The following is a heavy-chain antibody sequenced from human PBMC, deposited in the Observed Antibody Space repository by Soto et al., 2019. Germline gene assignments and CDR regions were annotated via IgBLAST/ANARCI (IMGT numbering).Heavy chain of an antibody. CDR3: AREKSPWGYSSRADPYYFDY. V-gene: IGHV3-33*01. CDR2: IWYDGSNK. Sequence: QVQLLESGGGVVQPGRSLRLSCAASGFTFSSYGMHWVRQAPGKGLEWVAVIWYDGSNKYYADSVKGRFTISRDNSKNTLYLQMNSLRAEDTAVYYCAREKSPWGYSSRADPYYFDYWGQGTLVTVSS. J-gene: IGHJ4*02. D-gene: IGHD6-13*01. CDR1: GFTFSSYG.